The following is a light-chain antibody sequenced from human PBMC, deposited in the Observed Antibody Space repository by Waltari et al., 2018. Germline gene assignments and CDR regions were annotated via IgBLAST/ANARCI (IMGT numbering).Light chain of an antibody. CDR2: DVT. CDR1: SGDVGGHDF. J-gene: IGLJ2*01. V-gene: IGLV2-11*01. CDR3: CSYAGRYTYI. Sequence: QSALTQPRSVSGSPGQSVTISCTGTSGDVGGHDFVSWFQELPGKAPKLIIYDVTKRPSGVPYRFSGSKAANTASLTISGLQAEDEANYYCCSYAGRYTYIFGGGTKLTVL.